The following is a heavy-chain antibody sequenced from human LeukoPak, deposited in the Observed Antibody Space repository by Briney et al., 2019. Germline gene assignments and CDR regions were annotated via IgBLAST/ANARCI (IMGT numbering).Heavy chain of an antibody. Sequence: SVKVSCKASGGTFSSYAISWVRQAPGQGLEWMGGIIPIFGTANYAQKFQGRVTITADESTSTAYMELSSLRSEHTAVYYCARGYCSSTSCPNHYYYYYMDVWGKGTTVTVSS. J-gene: IGHJ6*03. CDR1: GGTFSSYA. CDR3: ARGYCSSTSCPNHYYYYYMDV. CDR2: IIPIFGTA. D-gene: IGHD2-2*01. V-gene: IGHV1-69*13.